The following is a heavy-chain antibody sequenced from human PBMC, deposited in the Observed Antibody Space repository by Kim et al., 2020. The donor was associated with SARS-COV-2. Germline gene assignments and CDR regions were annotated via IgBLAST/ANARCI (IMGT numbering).Heavy chain of an antibody. J-gene: IGHJ4*02. D-gene: IGHD2-2*01. CDR3: ARDQPEYGCFDY. Sequence: YYADSVKGRFTISRDNSKNTLYLQMNSLRAEDTAVYYCARDQPEYGCFDYWGQGTLVTVSS. V-gene: IGHV3-30*01.